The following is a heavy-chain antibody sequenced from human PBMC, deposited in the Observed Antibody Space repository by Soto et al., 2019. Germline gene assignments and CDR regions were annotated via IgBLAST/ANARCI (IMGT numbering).Heavy chain of an antibody. CDR1: GGSISSSSYY. D-gene: IGHD5-12*01. J-gene: IGHJ4*02. Sequence: SETLSLTCTVSGGSISSSSYYWGWIRQPPGKGLEWIGSIYYSGSTYYNPSLKSRVTISVDTSKNQFSLKLSSVTAADTAVYYCARRAERWLQFGFDYWGQATLVTVSS. V-gene: IGHV4-39*01. CDR3: ARRAERWLQFGFDY. CDR2: IYYSGST.